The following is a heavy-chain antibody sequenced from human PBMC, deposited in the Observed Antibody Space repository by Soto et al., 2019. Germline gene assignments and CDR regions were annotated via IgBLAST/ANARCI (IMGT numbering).Heavy chain of an antibody. CDR2: IRNKANNYAT. CDR3: IASVDDTFFDH. J-gene: IGHJ5*02. Sequence: EVQLVESGGGLVQPGGSLKLSCAASGFTFSGSAMHWVRQASGKGLEWVGRIRNKANNYATAYGASVKGRFIISRDESKNTAYLQMNSLKTEDTAVYYCIASVDDTFFDHWAQGSLVTVSS. D-gene: IGHD5-12*01. CDR1: GFTFSGSA. V-gene: IGHV3-73*02.